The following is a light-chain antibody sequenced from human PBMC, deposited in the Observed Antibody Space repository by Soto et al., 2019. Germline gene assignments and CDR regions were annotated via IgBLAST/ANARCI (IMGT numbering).Light chain of an antibody. J-gene: IGKJ1*01. CDR1: QSISTY. Sequence: DIQMTQSPSSLSASVGDRVTISCRTSQSISTYLNWYQQKPGTAPRLLIYRASSVKSGVPPRFSGSGSGRDFTLTISSLRPEDIATYFCQHSYGSPPWTFGHGTKV. CDR2: RAS. V-gene: IGKV1-39*01. CDR3: QHSYGSPPWT.